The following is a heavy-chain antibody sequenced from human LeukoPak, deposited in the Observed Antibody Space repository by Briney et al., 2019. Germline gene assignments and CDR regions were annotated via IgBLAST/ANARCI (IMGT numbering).Heavy chain of an antibody. CDR1: GFTFTSYG. D-gene: IGHD1-26*01. V-gene: IGHV3-33*06. CDR3: AKTGGSYAFDY. Sequence: GGSLRLSCAASGFTFTSYGMHWVRQAPGKGLEWVAVIWYDGSNKYYADSVKGRFTISRDNSKNTLYLQMNSLRAEDTAVYYCAKTGGSYAFDYWGQGTLVTVSS. J-gene: IGHJ4*02. CDR2: IWYDGSNK.